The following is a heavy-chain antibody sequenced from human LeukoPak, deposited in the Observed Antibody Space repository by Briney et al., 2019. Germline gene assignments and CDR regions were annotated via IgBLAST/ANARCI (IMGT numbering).Heavy chain of an antibody. D-gene: IGHD6-19*01. Sequence: GSLRLSCAASGFTFSGSAMHWVRQASGKGLEWVGRIRSKANSYATAYAASVKGRLTISRDDSKNTAYLQMNSLKTEDTAVYYCTRLDQLQYCSGWYFDYWGQGTLVTVSS. V-gene: IGHV3-73*01. CDR3: TRLDQLQYCSGWYFDY. CDR2: IRSKANSYAT. J-gene: IGHJ4*02. CDR1: GFTFSGSA.